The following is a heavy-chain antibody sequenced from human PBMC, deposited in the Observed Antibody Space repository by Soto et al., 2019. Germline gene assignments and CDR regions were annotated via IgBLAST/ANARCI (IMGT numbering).Heavy chain of an antibody. D-gene: IGHD1-1*01. V-gene: IGHV1-2*02. Sequence: ASVKVSCKTSGYTFNDYHLHWVRQAPGQGLEWMGSINPNSGDTDYAQRFQGRVTLTRDTSIRTVYMELSILRSDDTAVYYCARRRLSTGTDYFDHWGQGTLVPVSS. CDR2: INPNSGDT. CDR1: GYTFNDYH. J-gene: IGHJ4*02. CDR3: ARRRLSTGTDYFDH.